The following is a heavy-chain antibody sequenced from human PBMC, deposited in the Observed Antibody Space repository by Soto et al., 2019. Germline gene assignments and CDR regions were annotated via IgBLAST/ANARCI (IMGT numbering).Heavy chain of an antibody. CDR1: GDNVSNNTAT. Sequence: SQTLSLTCAISGDNVSNNTATWNWIRQSPSRGLEWLGRTYFRSKWYNDYALSVRSRITVNPDTSKNQISLHLNSVTPEDTAVYFCARDRRMGGVAGRFYYYGMDVWGQGXTVTVYS. CDR2: TYFRSKWYN. J-gene: IGHJ6*02. CDR3: ARDRRMGGVAGRFYYYGMDV. V-gene: IGHV6-1*01. D-gene: IGHD6-19*01.